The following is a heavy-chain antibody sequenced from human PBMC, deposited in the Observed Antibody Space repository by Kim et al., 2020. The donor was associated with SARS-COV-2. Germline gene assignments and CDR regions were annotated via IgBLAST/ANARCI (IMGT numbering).Heavy chain of an antibody. V-gene: IGHV4-59*01. CDR2: MFYTGSA. J-gene: IGHJ4*02. D-gene: IGHD6-13*01. CDR1: GGSLSRYY. CDR3: ARDKSASGAFFDY. Sequence: SETLSLMCTVSGGSLSRYYWSWLRQPPGKGLEWIGFMFYTGSANYNPSLKSRVAMSVDASNEQFSLKLSSVTAADTAVYYCARDKSASGAFFDYWGPGAL.